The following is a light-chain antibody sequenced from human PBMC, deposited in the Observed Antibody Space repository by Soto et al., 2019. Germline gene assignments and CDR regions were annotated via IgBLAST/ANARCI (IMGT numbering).Light chain of an antibody. V-gene: IGLV1-44*01. CDR3: AAWDDSLNALV. J-gene: IGLJ1*01. Sequence: QSVLTQPPSASGTPGQRVTISCSGSSSNIGSNTVSWYLQLPGTAPKLLIYSSNQRPSGVPDRFSGSKSDTSASLAISGLQSEDEADYYCAAWDDSLNALVFGTGTKVT. CDR2: SSN. CDR1: SSNIGSNT.